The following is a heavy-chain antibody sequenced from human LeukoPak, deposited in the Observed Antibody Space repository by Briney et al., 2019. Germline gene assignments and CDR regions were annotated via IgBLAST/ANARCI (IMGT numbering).Heavy chain of an antibody. CDR1: GGSISSYY. CDR3: ARDSGGGY. J-gene: IGHJ4*02. D-gene: IGHD3-16*01. V-gene: IGHV4-59*01. Sequence: SETLSLTCTVSGGSISSYYWSWIRQPPGKGLEWIGYIYYSGSTNYNPSLKSRVTISVDTSKNQFSLKLSSVTAADTAVYYCARDSGGGYWGQGTLVTVSS. CDR2: IYYSGST.